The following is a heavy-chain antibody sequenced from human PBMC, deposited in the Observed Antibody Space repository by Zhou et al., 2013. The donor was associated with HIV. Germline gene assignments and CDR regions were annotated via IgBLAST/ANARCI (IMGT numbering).Heavy chain of an antibody. J-gene: IGHJ3*02. V-gene: IGHV1-18*01. Sequence: QVRLVQSGDEVKKPGAAVKVSCKASGYTFSNYGISWVRQAPGQGLEWMGWISGYNGNTNYAQSFQGRVMMSTDTSTNTAYMELRSLRSDDTAVYYCARGEGSYSSGWYDVFDIWGQGTKVTVSS. CDR3: ARGEGSYSSGWYDVFDI. CDR2: ISGYNGNT. D-gene: IGHD6-19*01. CDR1: GYTFSNYG.